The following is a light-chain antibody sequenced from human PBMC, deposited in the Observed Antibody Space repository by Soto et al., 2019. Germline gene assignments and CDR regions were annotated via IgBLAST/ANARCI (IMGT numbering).Light chain of an antibody. CDR3: QQYNNWPWA. V-gene: IGKV3-15*01. CDR1: QSVSSN. Sequence: EIVMTQSPATLSVSPGERATLSCRASQSVSSNLAWYQQKPGQAPRLLIYGASTRATGITARFSGSGSGTEFTLTIGSLQSEDCAVYYWQQYNNWPWAFGQGTKVEIK. CDR2: GAS. J-gene: IGKJ1*01.